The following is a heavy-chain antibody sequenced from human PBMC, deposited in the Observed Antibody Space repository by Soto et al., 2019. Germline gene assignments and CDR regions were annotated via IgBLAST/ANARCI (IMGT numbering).Heavy chain of an antibody. Sequence: SVKVSCKASGGTFSSYAISWVRQAPGQGLEWMGGIIPIFGTANYAQKFQGRVTITADESTSTAYMELSSLRSEDTAVYYCASAGRCGGDCYCIPPVFDLWGQGTLVTVSS. CDR2: IIPIFGTA. J-gene: IGHJ5*02. D-gene: IGHD2-21*02. CDR3: ASAGRCGGDCYCIPPVFDL. CDR1: GGTFSSYA. V-gene: IGHV1-69*13.